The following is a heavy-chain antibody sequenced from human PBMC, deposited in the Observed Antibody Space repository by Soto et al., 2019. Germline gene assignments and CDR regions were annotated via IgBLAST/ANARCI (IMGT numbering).Heavy chain of an antibody. Sequence: QVQLVESGGGVVQPGRSLRLSCTASGFTFRSYAMQWVRQAPVKGLEWVAVISYDGGDKYYADSVKGRFTISRDNSKNTLFLQMNSLRPEDTAVYYCARDHCRGGTCAFTYWGQGTLVTVSS. CDR3: ARDHCRGGTCAFTY. CDR1: GFTFRSYA. CDR2: ISYDGGDK. V-gene: IGHV3-30-3*01. D-gene: IGHD2-15*01. J-gene: IGHJ4*02.